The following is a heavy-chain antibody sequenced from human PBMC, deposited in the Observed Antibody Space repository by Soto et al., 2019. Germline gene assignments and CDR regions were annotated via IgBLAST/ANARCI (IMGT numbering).Heavy chain of an antibody. CDR3: ARAAAAPGKDS. D-gene: IGHD6-13*01. CDR1: GYTFTSYD. Sequence: QVQLVQSGAEVKKPGASVKVSCKASGYTFTSYDINWVRQATGQGLEWMGWMNPNSGNTGYAQKFQGRVTMTRDTTRSTAYRELSRLRYEHTAVYYCARAAAAPGKDSWGQGTLVTVSS. J-gene: IGHJ4*02. V-gene: IGHV1-8*01. CDR2: MNPNSGNT.